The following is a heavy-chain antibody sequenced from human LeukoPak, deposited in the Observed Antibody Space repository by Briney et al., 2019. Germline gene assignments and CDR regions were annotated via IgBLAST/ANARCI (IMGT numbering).Heavy chain of an antibody. D-gene: IGHD3-22*01. Sequence: SETLSLTCAVYGGSFSGYYWTWIRQPPGKGLEWVGEINHSGTINYNPSLKSRLTISVDTPKKQLSLKLSSVTAADTAVYYCARVDYDSSGFRGWFDPWGQGTQVTVSS. CDR1: GGSFSGYY. V-gene: IGHV4-34*01. J-gene: IGHJ5*02. CDR2: INHSGTI. CDR3: ARVDYDSSGFRGWFDP.